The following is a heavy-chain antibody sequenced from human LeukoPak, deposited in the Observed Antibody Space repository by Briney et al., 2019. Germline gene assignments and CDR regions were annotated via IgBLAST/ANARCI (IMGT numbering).Heavy chain of an antibody. V-gene: IGHV3-23*01. CDR3: ARGITMLRGVISYFDY. J-gene: IGHJ4*02. CDR1: RFTFRNYA. CDR2: IGGSGGST. D-gene: IGHD3-10*01. Sequence: PGGSLRLSCATPRFTFRNYAMSWVRQALGKGLEWVSAIGGSGGSTYYADSVKGRFTISRDNSKNTLYLQMNSLRAEDTAVYYCARGITMLRGVISYFDYWGQGTLVTVSS.